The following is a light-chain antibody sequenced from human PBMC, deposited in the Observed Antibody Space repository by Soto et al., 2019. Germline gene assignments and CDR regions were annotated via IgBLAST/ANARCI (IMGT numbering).Light chain of an antibody. Sequence: DIQLTQSPSFLSASVGDRVTITCRASQGISSYLAWYQQKPGKAPKRLIYAASTLQSGVPPRFSGSGSGTEFTLTISSLQPEDFATYYCQQLNSYPITFGQGTRLEIK. CDR2: AAS. J-gene: IGKJ5*01. CDR3: QQLNSYPIT. V-gene: IGKV1-9*01. CDR1: QGISSY.